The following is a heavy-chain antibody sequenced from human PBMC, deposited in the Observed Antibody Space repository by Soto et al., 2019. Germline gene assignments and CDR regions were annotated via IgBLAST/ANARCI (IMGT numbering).Heavy chain of an antibody. CDR3: ARDRVMLTFGGASEEWGIDS. CDR2: FSSSGGT. D-gene: IGHD3-16*01. Sequence: PSETLSLTCTVSGDSITSNTYFWAWLRQPPGKGLTWIGSFSSSGGTFYNPSLKSGFTISEDTAKNQVSLKMASVTAADTAVYYCARDRVMLTFGGASEEWGIDSWGPGTLVTVSS. J-gene: IGHJ4*02. V-gene: IGHV4-39*02. CDR1: GDSITSNTYF.